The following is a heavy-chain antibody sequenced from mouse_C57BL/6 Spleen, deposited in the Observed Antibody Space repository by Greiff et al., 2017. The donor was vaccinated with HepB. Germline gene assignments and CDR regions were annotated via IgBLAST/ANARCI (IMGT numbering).Heavy chain of an antibody. D-gene: IGHD2-14*01. CDR3: ARGPDRTWFAY. CDR1: GYTFTSYW. J-gene: IGHJ3*01. CDR2: IHPNSGST. V-gene: IGHV1-64*01. Sequence: QVQLKQPGAELVKPGASVKLSSKASGYTFTSYWMHWVKQRPGQGLEWIGMIHPNSGSTNYNEKFKSKATLTVDKSSSTAYMQLSSLTSGDSAVYYCARGPDRTWFAYWGQGTLVTVSA.